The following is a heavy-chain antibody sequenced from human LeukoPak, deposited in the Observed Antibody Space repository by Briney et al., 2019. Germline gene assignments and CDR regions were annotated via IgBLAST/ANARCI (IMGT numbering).Heavy chain of an antibody. V-gene: IGHV3-30*18. J-gene: IGHJ4*02. CDR1: GFTFSSYG. Sequence: GGSLRLSCAASGFTFSSYGMHWVRQAPGKGLEWVAVISYDGSNKYYADSVKGRFTISRDNSKDTLYLQMNSLRAEDTAVYYCAKDSIAAAGTDYWGQGTLVTVSS. CDR2: ISYDGSNK. CDR3: AKDSIAAAGTDY. D-gene: IGHD6-13*01.